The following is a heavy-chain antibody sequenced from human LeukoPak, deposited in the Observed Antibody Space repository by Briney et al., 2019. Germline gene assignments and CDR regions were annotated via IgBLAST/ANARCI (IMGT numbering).Heavy chain of an antibody. J-gene: IGHJ4*02. CDR1: GYTFTAYF. V-gene: IGHV1-2*06. CDR3: ARQWLPNGYFDY. Sequence: ASVKVSCKASGYTFTAYFMHWVRQAPGQGLEWMGRVNPNSGVTNSIQKFQGRVTMTRDTSISTAYMELSGLRSDDTAVYYCARQWLPNGYFDYWGLGTLVTVSS. CDR2: VNPNSGVT. D-gene: IGHD6-19*01.